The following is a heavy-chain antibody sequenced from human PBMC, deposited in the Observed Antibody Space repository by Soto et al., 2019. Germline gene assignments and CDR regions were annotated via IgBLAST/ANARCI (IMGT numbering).Heavy chain of an antibody. CDR2: IYYSGST. D-gene: IGHD3-22*01. CDR1: GGSFSGYY. J-gene: IGHJ4*02. V-gene: IGHV4-34*01. CDR3: ARDLINHSSGYGI. Sequence: SETLSLTCAVYGGSFSGYYWSWIRQPPGKGLEWIGSIYYSGSTYYNPSLKSRVTISVDTSKNQFSLKLSSVTAADTAVYYCARDLINHSSGYGIWGQGTLVTVSS.